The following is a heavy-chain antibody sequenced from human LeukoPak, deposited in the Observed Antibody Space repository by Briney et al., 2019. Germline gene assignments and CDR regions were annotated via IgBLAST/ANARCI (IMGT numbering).Heavy chain of an antibody. CDR2: IYYSGST. CDR3: ARGRGSYGAFDI. D-gene: IGHD1-26*01. CDR1: GGPISSYY. V-gene: IGHV4-59*01. J-gene: IGHJ3*02. Sequence: SETLSLTCTASGGPISSYYWSWIRQPPGKGLEWIGYIYYSGSTNYNPSLKSRVTISVDTSKNQFSLKLSSVTAADTAVYYCARGRGSYGAFDIWGQGTMVTVSS.